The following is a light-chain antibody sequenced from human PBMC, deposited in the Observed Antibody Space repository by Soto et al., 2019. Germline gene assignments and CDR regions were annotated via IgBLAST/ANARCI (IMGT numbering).Light chain of an antibody. CDR3: CSYAGSYTLV. Sequence: QSALTQPRSVSGSPGQSVTISCTGTSSDVGGYNYVSWYQQHPGKVPKLMIYDVSKRPSGVPDRFSGSKSGNTASLPISGLQAEDEADYYCCSYAGSYTLVFGGGTKRTVL. CDR1: SSDVGGYNY. CDR2: DVS. V-gene: IGLV2-11*01. J-gene: IGLJ2*01.